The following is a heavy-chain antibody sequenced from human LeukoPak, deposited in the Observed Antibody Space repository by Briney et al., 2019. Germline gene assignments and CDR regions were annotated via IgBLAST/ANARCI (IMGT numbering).Heavy chain of an antibody. CDR3: AREESGGYFDY. V-gene: IGHV1-46*01. D-gene: IGHD2-8*02. Sequence: GASVKVSCKASGYTFINYYMHWVRQAPGQGLEWMGIINPSGGSTSYAQKFQGRVTITRDTSTSTVYMELSSLRSEDTAVYYCAREESGGYFDYWGQGTLVTVSS. CDR1: GYTFINYY. J-gene: IGHJ4*02. CDR2: INPSGGST.